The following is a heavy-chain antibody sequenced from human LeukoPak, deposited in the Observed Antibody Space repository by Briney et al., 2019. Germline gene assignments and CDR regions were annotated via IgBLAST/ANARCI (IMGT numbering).Heavy chain of an antibody. J-gene: IGHJ3*02. V-gene: IGHV1-69*06. Sequence: GASVKVSCKASGGTFSSYAISWVRQAPGQGLEWMGGVIPIFGTANYAQKFQGRVTITADKSTSTAYMELSSLRSEDTAVYYCATSGSYLLQAFDIWGQGTMVTVSS. CDR1: GGTFSSYA. CDR2: VIPIFGTA. CDR3: ATSGSYLLQAFDI. D-gene: IGHD1-26*01.